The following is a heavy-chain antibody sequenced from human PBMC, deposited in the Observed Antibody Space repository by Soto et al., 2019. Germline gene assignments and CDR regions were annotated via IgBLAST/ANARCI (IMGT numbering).Heavy chain of an antibody. CDR1: GSSITGGHY. Sequence: SETLSLTCAVSGSSITGGHYWGWIRQPPGKGLEWIGTIYHSGSTFYNPSLKSRLTISVETSKNQFSLKLRSVTAADTALYYCARVERSGWTPDFFDSWGQGTLVTVSS. J-gene: IGHJ4*02. V-gene: IGHV4-38-2*01. D-gene: IGHD6-19*01. CDR2: IYHSGST. CDR3: ARVERSGWTPDFFDS.